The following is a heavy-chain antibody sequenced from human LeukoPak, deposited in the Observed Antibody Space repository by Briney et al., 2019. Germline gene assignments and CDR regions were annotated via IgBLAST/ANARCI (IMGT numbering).Heavy chain of an antibody. V-gene: IGHV3-33*08. CDR2: IWYDGSNK. D-gene: IGHD3-9*01. CDR1: GFTFSSYG. Sequence: PGRSLRLSCAASGFTFSSYGMHWVRQAPGKGLECVAVIWYDGSNKYYADSVKGRFAISRDNPKNTLYLQMNSLRAEDTAVYCCARDRGYDILTPNGYGMDVWGQGTTVTVSS. J-gene: IGHJ6*02. CDR3: ARDRGYDILTPNGYGMDV.